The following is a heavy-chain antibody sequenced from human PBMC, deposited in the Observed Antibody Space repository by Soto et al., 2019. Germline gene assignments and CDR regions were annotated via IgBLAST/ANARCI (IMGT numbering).Heavy chain of an antibody. V-gene: IGHV3-23*01. D-gene: IGHD2-2*01. J-gene: IGHJ5*02. CDR3: AKDYRDPMPLVVPYNWFAP. CDR2: ISGSGVGT. Sequence: GGSLRLSCASSGFTFSSYAMNWVRQAPGKGLEWVSSISGSGVGTYYADSVKGRFTISRDNSKNTLYLQMNSLRAEDTAVYYCAKDYRDPMPLVVPYNWFAPWGQGTLVTVTS. CDR1: GFTFSSYA.